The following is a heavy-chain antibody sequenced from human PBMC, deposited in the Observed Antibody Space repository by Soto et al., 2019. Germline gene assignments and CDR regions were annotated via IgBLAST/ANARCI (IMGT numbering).Heavy chain of an antibody. J-gene: IGHJ4*02. V-gene: IGHV1-69*13. D-gene: IGHD3-16*01. CDR1: GGTFSTFG. Sequence: ASVKVSCKTSGGTFSTFGISWVRQAPGQGLEWMGGIIPFFGTAEYSQKFEDRITITADESTNTVYMDLRSLTSEDTAIYYCARTAPMDAGDKYYYDFWDQGALVTVSS. CDR2: IIPFFGTA. CDR3: ARTAPMDAGDKYYYDF.